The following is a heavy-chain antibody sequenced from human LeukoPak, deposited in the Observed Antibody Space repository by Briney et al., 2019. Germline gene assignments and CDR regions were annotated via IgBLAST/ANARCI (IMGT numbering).Heavy chain of an antibody. CDR2: INPNSGGT. D-gene: IGHD2-8*01. J-gene: IGHJ4*02. CDR3: ARPRYCTNGVCSYYFDY. CDR1: GYTFTGYY. V-gene: IGHV1-2*02. Sequence: ASVKVSCKASGYTFTGYYMHWVRQAPGQGLEWMGWINPNSGGTNYAQKFQGRVTMTRDTSISTAYMELSRLRSDDTAVYYCARPRYCTNGVCSYYFDYWGQGTLVTVSS.